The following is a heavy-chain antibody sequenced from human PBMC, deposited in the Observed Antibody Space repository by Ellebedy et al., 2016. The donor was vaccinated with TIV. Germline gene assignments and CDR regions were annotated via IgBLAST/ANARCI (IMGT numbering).Heavy chain of an antibody. J-gene: IGHJ1*01. CDR3: AKRDAMLGAKYLQH. Sequence: PGGSLRLSCEASGFSFSTYFMHWVRQAPGKGLVWVSRIHSDGSYTECADSVKGRFTTSRDNSKNTLYLQMNSLRAEDTAVYYCAKRDAMLGAKYLQHWGQGTLVTVSS. D-gene: IGHD3-16*01. CDR1: GFSFSTYF. V-gene: IGHV3-74*03. CDR2: IHSDGSYT.